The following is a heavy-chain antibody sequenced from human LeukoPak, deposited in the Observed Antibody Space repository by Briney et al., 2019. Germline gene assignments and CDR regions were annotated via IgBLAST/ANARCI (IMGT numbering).Heavy chain of an antibody. CDR2: IYYTGST. J-gene: IGHJ4*02. D-gene: IGHD3-10*01. Sequence: SETLSLTCTVSGGSISTHYWSWIRQPPGKGLERIGYIYYTGSTNYNPSLKSRVTMAIDTSKNQFSLELTFVSAADTAVYYCARAQYASGSFFHYWGQGTLATVSS. CDR3: ARAQYASGSFFHY. CDR1: GGSISTHY. V-gene: IGHV4-59*11.